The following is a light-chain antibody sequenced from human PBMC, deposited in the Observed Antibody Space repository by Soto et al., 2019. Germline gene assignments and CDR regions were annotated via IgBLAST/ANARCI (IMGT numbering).Light chain of an antibody. CDR3: QQSYSTPLIT. CDR2: KAS. J-gene: IGKJ5*01. CDR1: QSISSW. Sequence: DIQMTQSPSTLSASVGDRVTITCRASQSISSWLAWYQQKPGKAPKLLIYKASSLESGVPSRFSGNGSGTDFTLTISSLQPEDFATYYCQQSYSTPLITFGQGTRWRL. V-gene: IGKV1-5*03.